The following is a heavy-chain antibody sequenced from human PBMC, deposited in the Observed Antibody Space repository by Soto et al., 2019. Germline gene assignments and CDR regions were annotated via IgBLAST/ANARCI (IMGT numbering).Heavy chain of an antibody. J-gene: IGHJ4*02. CDR3: ARTPFIQDYDFWLEYYFDY. CDR1: GGSISRYY. V-gene: IGHV4-59*01. CDR2: IYYSGST. D-gene: IGHD3-3*01. Sequence: SEALSLTCTVSGGSISRYYWSWIRQPPGKGLEWIGYIYYSGSTNYNPSLKSRVTISVDTSKNQFSLKLSSVTAADTAVYYCARTPFIQDYDFWLEYYFDYWGQGTLVTVSS.